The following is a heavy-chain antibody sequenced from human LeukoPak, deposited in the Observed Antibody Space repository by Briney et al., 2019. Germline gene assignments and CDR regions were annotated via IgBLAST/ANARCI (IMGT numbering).Heavy chain of an antibody. D-gene: IGHD3-10*01. CDR1: GGTFSSYA. CDR2: INPNSGGT. V-gene: IGHV1-2*02. CDR3: ARGRWFGELSPLDY. Sequence: ASVKVSCKASGGTFSSYAISWVRQAPGQGLEWMGWINPNSGGTNYAQKFQGKVTMTRDTSISTAYMELSRLRSDDTAVYYCARGRWFGELSPLDYWGQGTLVTVSS. J-gene: IGHJ4*02.